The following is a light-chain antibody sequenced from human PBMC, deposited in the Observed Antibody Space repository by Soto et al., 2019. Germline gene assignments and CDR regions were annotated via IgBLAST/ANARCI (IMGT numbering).Light chain of an antibody. V-gene: IGKV3D-15*01. CDR1: QNINRY. Sequence: EIVLTQSPATLSLSPGERATLSCRASQNINRYLAWYHQKPGQPPRLLIYDASTRATGIPARFSGSGSGTEFTLTISSLQSEDFAVYFCQQHDVWPATFGQGTKVDIK. CDR2: DAS. CDR3: QQHDVWPAT. J-gene: IGKJ1*01.